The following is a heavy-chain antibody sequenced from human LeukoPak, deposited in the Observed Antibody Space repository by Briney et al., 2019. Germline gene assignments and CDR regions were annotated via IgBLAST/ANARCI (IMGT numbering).Heavy chain of an antibody. V-gene: IGHV4-39*01. CDR2: IYYGGST. CDR3: ARLAPSNYHGGSGYLDY. Sequence: SETLSLTCTVSGGSISSSSYYWGWIRQPPGKGLEWIGNIYYGGSTNLNSSLKSRVTISVDTSKNQFSLKLSSVTAADTAVYYCARLAPSNYHGGSGYLDYWGQGTLVTVSS. J-gene: IGHJ4*02. D-gene: IGHD3-22*01. CDR1: GGSISSSSYY.